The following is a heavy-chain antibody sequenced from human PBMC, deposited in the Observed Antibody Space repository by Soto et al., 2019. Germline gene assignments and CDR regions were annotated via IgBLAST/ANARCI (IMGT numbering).Heavy chain of an antibody. CDR2: ISYDGSNK. D-gene: IGHD3-10*01. CDR1: GFTFSSYA. V-gene: IGHV3-30-3*01. Sequence: PGGSLRLSCAASGFTFSSYAMHWVRQAPGKGLEWVAVISYDGSNKYYADSVKGRFTISRDNSKNTLYLQMNSLRAEDTAVYYCARSVYYGSRGYFDYWGQGTLVTVSS. J-gene: IGHJ4*02. CDR3: ARSVYYGSRGYFDY.